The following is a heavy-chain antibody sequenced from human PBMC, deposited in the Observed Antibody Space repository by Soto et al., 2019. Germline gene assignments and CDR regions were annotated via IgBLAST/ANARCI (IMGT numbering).Heavy chain of an antibody. J-gene: IGHJ5*02. V-gene: IGHV4-39*01. D-gene: IGHD2-2*02. CDR2: IYYSGST. CDR3: AGIPAAIGVGWFDP. CDR1: GGSISSSSYY. Sequence: QLQLQESGPGLVKPSETLPLTCTVSGGSISSSSYYWGWIRQPPGKGLEWIGSIYYSGSTYYNPSLKSRVTISVDTSKNQFSLKLSSVTAADTAVYYCAGIPAAIGVGWFDPWGQGTLVTVSS.